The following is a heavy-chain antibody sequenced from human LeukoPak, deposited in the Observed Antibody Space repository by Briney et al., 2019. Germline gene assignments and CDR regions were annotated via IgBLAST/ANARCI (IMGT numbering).Heavy chain of an antibody. V-gene: IGHV3-23*01. CDR2: ITGDGEYT. Sequence: GGSLRLSCAASGFTFSSYAMAWVRQSPGKGLEWVSCITGDGEYTYHIDSVKGRFTISRDNSKNTLYVQMNNLRAEDTAVYYCAKGTLGSCSGGSCYPLDYWGQGTLVTVSS. D-gene: IGHD2-15*01. CDR3: AKGTLGSCSGGSCYPLDY. CDR1: GFTFSSYA. J-gene: IGHJ4*02.